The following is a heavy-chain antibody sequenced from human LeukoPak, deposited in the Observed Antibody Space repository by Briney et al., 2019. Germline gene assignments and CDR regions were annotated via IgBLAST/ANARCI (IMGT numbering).Heavy chain of an antibody. V-gene: IGHV1-2*02. CDR1: GYTFTGYY. CDR2: INPNSGGT. D-gene: IGHD2-2*01. CDR3: ARVPGPAAHFDY. Sequence: GASVKVSCKAYGYTFTGYYMHWVRQAPGQGLEWMGWINPNSGGTNYAQKFQGRVTMTRDTSISTAYMELSRLRSDDTAVYYCARVPGPAAHFDYWGQGTLVTVSS. J-gene: IGHJ4*02.